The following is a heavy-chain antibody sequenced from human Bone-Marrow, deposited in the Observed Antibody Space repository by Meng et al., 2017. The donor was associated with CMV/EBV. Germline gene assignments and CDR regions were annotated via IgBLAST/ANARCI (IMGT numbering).Heavy chain of an antibody. J-gene: IGHJ6*02. D-gene: IGHD1-14*01. CDR2: IWYDGSIK. CDR3: AKETSLTTSWYYYGMDV. Sequence: GESLKISCAASGFIFSNYGMQWVRQAPNKGLEWVAVIWYDGSIKYYADSVKGRFTISRDNAKNTLYLQMNSLRAEDTAVYYCAKETSLTTSWYYYGMDVWGQGTTVTVSS. CDR1: GFIFSNYG. V-gene: IGHV3-30*02.